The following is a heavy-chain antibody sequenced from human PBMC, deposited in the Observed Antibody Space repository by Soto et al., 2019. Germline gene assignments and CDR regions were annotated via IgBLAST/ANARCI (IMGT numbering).Heavy chain of an antibody. Sequence: PXGSLRLSCAASGVTFDSYSMNWIRQAPGKGLEWVSSISGGSDYIYYADSVRGRFTISRDNSQKSLYLQMNSLRDEDTAIYYCVRDGNKFGNWFDPWGQGTLVTVSS. J-gene: IGHJ5*02. CDR2: ISGGSDYI. CDR3: VRDGNKFGNWFDP. V-gene: IGHV3-21*01. CDR1: GVTFDSYS. D-gene: IGHD2-15*01.